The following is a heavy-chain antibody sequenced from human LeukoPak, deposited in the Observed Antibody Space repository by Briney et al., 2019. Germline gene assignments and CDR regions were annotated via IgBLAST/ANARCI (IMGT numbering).Heavy chain of an antibody. Sequence: ASVKVSCKASGYTFTGYYMHWVRQAPGQGLEWMGRINSNSGGTNYAQKFQGRVTMTRDTSISTAYMELSRLRSDDTAVYYCARDEYCSGGRCYSGDYWGQGTLVTVSS. CDR2: INSNSGGT. CDR1: GYTFTGYY. CDR3: ARDEYCSGGRCYSGDY. J-gene: IGHJ4*02. D-gene: IGHD2-15*01. V-gene: IGHV1-2*06.